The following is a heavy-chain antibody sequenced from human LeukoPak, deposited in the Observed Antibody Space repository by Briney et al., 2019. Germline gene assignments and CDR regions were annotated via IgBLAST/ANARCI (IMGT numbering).Heavy chain of an antibody. CDR1: GYTFTGYY. V-gene: IGHV1-2*02. J-gene: IGHJ4*02. CDR2: INPNSGGT. Sequence: ASVKVSCKASGYTFTGYYMHWVRQAPGQGLEWMGWINPNSGGTNYAQKFQGRVTMTRDTSISTAYMEVSRLRSDDTAVYYCARAIGYYDSSGYLFDYWGQGTLVTVSS. CDR3: ARAIGYYDSSGYLFDY. D-gene: IGHD3-22*01.